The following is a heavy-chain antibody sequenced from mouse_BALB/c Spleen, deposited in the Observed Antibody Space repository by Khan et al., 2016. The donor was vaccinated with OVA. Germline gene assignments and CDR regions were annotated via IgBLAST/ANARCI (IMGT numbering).Heavy chain of an antibody. Sequence: EVQLQQSGAELVKPAASLKLSCTASGYNIKDIYIHWVKQRPEKGLERIRRTDPANGNTKYDPKFQGKATITADTSSNTAYLQLSSLTSEDTAVYYGRISTINAWGQGTPLTVSS. CDR1: GYNIKDIY. V-gene: IGHV14-3*02. CDR2: TDPANGNT. CDR3: RISTINA. J-gene: IGHJ2*01.